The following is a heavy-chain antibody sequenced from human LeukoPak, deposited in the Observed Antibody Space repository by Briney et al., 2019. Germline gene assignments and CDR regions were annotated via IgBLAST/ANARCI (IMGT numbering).Heavy chain of an antibody. V-gene: IGHV4-39*01. J-gene: IGHJ6*03. D-gene: IGHD6-13*01. CDR2: INHSGST. CDR1: GGSISSSSYY. Sequence: SETLSLTCTVSGGSISSSSYYWGWIRQPPGKGLEWIGEINHSGSTNYNPSLKSRVTISVDTSKNQFSLKLSSVTAADTAVYYCARHGAAAGPIPYYYYMDVWGKGTTVTISS. CDR3: ARHGAAAGPIPYYYYMDV.